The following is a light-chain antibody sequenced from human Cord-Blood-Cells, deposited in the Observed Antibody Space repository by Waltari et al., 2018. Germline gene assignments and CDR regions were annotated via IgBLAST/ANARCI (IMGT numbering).Light chain of an antibody. CDR2: EGS. V-gene: IGLV2-23*01. J-gene: IGLJ3*02. CDR1: SSDVGSYNL. CDR3: CSYGGSSTWV. Sequence: QSALTQPASVSGSPGQSITISCTGTSSDVGSYNLVSWYQQHPGKAPKLMIYEGSKRPSRVSNPFPCSKSGNQASLTIFGVPGEDEADYYCCSYGGSSTWVFGGGTKLTVL.